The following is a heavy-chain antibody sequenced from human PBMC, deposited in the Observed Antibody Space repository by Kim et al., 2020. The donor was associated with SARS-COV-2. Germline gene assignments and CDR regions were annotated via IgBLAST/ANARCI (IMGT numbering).Heavy chain of an antibody. CDR1: GYTFSSYC. J-gene: IGHJ6*01. CDR3: VREEVAAAINFDYGMDG. CDR2: INGDGGRT. V-gene: IGHV3-74*01. Sequence: GGSLRLSCAASGYTFSSYCMNWVRQVPGKGLVWVSGINGDGGRTNYADSVKGRFTISRDNAKNTVSLQMNGLRAEDTAVYFCVREEVAAAINFDYGMDG. D-gene: IGHD2-2*01.